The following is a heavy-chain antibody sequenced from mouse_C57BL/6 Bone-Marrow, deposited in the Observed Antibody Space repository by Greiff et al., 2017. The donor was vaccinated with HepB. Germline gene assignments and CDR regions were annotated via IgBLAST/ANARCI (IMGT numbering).Heavy chain of an antibody. V-gene: IGHV1-62-3*01. J-gene: IGHJ1*03. Sequence: VQLQQPGAELVKPGASVKLSCKASGYTFTSYWMHWVKQRPGRGLEWIGRIHPNSGSTNYNEKFKSKATLTVDKSSSTAYMQLSSLTSEDSAVYYCARDDGSKGNWYFDVWGTGTTVTVSS. D-gene: IGHD1-1*01. CDR3: ARDDGSKGNWYFDV. CDR1: GYTFTSYW. CDR2: IHPNSGST.